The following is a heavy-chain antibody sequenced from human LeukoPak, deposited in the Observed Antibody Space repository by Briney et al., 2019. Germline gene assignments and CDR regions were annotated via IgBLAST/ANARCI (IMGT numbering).Heavy chain of an antibody. CDR1: GFTFDDYA. Sequence: GRCLRLSCAASGFTFDDYAMHWVRQAPGKGLEWVSGISWNSGSIGYADSVKGRFTISRDNAKNSLYLQMNSLRAEDTALYYCAKDKDYAFDYWGQGTLVTVSS. V-gene: IGHV3-9*01. CDR3: AKDKDYAFDY. D-gene: IGHD4-17*01. CDR2: ISWNSGSI. J-gene: IGHJ4*02.